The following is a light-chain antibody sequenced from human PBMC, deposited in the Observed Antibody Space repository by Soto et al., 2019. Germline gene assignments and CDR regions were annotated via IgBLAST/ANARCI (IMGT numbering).Light chain of an antibody. CDR2: EVN. V-gene: IGLV2-14*01. CDR1: SSDIGRYNY. J-gene: IGLJ1*01. CDR3: TSCITANTRCV. Sequence: QSVLTQPASVSGSPGQSITISCTGTSSDIGRYNYVSWFQQHPGKVPKLVIFEVNYRPSGVSDRFSGSKSGNTASLTITGLQAEDGADYYCTSCITANTRCVFGSGTKLTVL.